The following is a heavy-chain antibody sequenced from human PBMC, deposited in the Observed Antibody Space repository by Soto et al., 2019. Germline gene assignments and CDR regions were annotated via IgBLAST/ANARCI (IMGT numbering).Heavy chain of an antibody. D-gene: IGHD2-2*01. CDR3: ARGASCSSASSYDNFHYGLAV. CDR1: GYTFTNYG. J-gene: IGHJ6*02. V-gene: IGHV1-18*01. CDR2: ITASNGNA. Sequence: QVQLVQSGPEVKNPGASLKVSCKASGYTFTNYGITWVRQAPGQGLEWMGWITASNGNANYARENQGRLTLTRDTSTNTAAMEVRSLGSDDTAVYYCARGASCSSASSYDNFHYGLAVWGQGTTVIVSS.